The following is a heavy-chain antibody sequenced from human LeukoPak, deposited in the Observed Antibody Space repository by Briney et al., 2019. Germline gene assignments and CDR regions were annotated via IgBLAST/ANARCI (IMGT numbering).Heavy chain of an antibody. CDR3: TREVSGSLYFDY. V-gene: IGHV3-74*01. D-gene: IGHD1-26*01. Sequence: PGGSLRLSCAASGFTFRSYWMHWVRQAPGKGLVWVSRINIDGSSGSYADSVEGRFTISRDNAKNTVYLQMNSLRAEDTAVYYCTREVSGSLYFDYWGQGTLVIVSS. CDR1: GFTFRSYW. CDR2: INIDGSSG. J-gene: IGHJ4*02.